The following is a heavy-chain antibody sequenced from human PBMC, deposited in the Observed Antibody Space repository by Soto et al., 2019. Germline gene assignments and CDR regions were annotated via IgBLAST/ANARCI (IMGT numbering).Heavy chain of an antibody. V-gene: IGHV3-74*01. CDR3: ATWRGGYTYGLDH. CDR2: ILNDGTTT. J-gene: IGHJ4*02. Sequence: EVQLVESGGGLVQPGGSLRLSCTASGFTFSSQWLHWVRQAPGKGLMWISRILNDGTTTNYADSVKGRFTVSRDNAKKTMSLQMNHLRAEDTAVYYCATWRGGYTYGLDHWGQGTPVTVSS. D-gene: IGHD5-18*01. CDR1: GFTFSSQW.